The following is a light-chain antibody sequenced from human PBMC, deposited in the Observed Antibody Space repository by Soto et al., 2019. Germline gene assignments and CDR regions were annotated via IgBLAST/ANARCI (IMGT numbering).Light chain of an antibody. Sequence: DIPMTQSPSTLSASVGDRVTITWRASQSISSWLAWYQQKPGKAPKLLIYKASSLESGVPSRFSGSGSGTEFTLTISSLQPDDFATYYCQQYNSYSFGQGTKLEIK. CDR2: KAS. J-gene: IGKJ2*01. CDR3: QQYNSYS. V-gene: IGKV1-5*03. CDR1: QSISSW.